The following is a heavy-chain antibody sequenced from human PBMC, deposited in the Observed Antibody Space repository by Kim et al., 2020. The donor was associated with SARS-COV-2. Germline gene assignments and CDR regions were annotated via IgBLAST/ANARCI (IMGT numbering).Heavy chain of an antibody. D-gene: IGHD1-26*01. CDR1: KFTFSNYW. J-gene: IGHJ4*02. V-gene: IGHV3-7*03. Sequence: GGSLRLSCVASKFTFSNYWMSWVRQAPGKGLEWVANIKQDGSENYYADSVKGRFTISRDNAKNSLYLQLNSLRVDDTAVYYCAKNMDGSYYFPDDWDQGTLVTVSS. CDR3: AKNMDGSYYFPDD. CDR2: IKQDGSEN.